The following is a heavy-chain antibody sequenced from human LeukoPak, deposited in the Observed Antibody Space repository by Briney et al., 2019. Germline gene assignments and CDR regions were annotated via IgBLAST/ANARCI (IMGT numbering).Heavy chain of an antibody. D-gene: IGHD5-12*01. V-gene: IGHV3-7*01. Sequence: GGSLRLSCAASGFTFSNYWMTWVRQAPGKGLEWVAHINQDGSKEYYMDSVKARFAISRDNAKNSLSLQMNSLRAEDTAVYYCVRDGGVSGYDLLDYWGQGTVVTVSS. CDR1: GFTFSNYW. J-gene: IGHJ4*02. CDR2: INQDGSKE. CDR3: VRDGGVSGYDLLDY.